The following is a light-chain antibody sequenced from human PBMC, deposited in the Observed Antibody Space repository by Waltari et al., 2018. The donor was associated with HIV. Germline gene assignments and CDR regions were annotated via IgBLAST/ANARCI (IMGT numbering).Light chain of an antibody. CDR2: DVS. CDR1: ATHIGNFNL. Sequence: QSALTQRASVSGHPGQTFTITSPATATHIGNFNLVSWFQQHPGKAPKLLIYDVSKRPSGVSSRFSGSKSGYFASLTISGLLTEDESSYYCLTYVSKTSTWQFGGGTYLTV. V-gene: IGLV2-23*02. J-gene: IGLJ3*02. CDR3: LTYVSKTSTWQ.